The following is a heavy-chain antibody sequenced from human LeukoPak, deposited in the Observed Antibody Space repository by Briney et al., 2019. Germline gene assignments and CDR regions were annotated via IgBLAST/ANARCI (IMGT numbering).Heavy chain of an antibody. CDR3: AGLTYYYGSGRVHHFDP. D-gene: IGHD3-10*01. J-gene: IGHJ5*02. V-gene: IGHV4-30-4*01. CDR2: IYYSGST. Sequence: SETLSVTCTVSGGSISSGDYYWSGIRQPPGKGLEWIGYIYYSGSTYYNPSLKSRVTISVDTSKNQFSLKLSSVTAADTAVYYCAGLTYYYGSGRVHHFDPWGQGTLVTVSS. CDR1: GGSISSGDYY.